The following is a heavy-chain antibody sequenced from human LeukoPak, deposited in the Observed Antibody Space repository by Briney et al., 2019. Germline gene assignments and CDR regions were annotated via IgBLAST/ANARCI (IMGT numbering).Heavy chain of an antibody. Sequence: SETLSLTCTVSGGSISSYYWSWIRQPPGKGLEWIGYIYYSGSTNYNPSLKSRVTISVDTSKNQFSLKLSSVTAADTAVYYCARQRFLEWYFDYWGQGSLVTVSS. CDR3: ARQRFLEWYFDY. V-gene: IGHV4-59*08. CDR2: IYYSGST. J-gene: IGHJ4*02. D-gene: IGHD3-3*01. CDR1: GGSISSYY.